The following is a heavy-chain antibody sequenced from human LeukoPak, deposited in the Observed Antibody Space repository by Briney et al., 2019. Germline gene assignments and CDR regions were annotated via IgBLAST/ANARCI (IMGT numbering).Heavy chain of an antibody. D-gene: IGHD3-3*01. Sequence: SETLSLTCTVSGGSISSYYWSWIRQPPGKGLEWIGYIYYSGSTNYNPSLKSRVTISVDTSKNQFSLKLSSVTAADTAVYYCARAPFWSGYSLDYWGQGTLVTVSS. CDR2: IYYSGST. CDR1: GGSISSYY. V-gene: IGHV4-59*01. J-gene: IGHJ4*02. CDR3: ARAPFWSGYSLDY.